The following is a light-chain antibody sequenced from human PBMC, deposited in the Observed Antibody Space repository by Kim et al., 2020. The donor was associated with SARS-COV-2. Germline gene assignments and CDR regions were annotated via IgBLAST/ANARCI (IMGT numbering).Light chain of an antibody. CDR2: DAS. J-gene: IGKJ5*01. V-gene: IGKV1-33*01. CDR3: HQYHSFPLT. CDR1: QDITTS. Sequence: TSVGDRVTITCQASQDITTSVNLYQQKPGEGPKLLIYDASNLETGVPPRFSRSGSGTDFTFSISTLHPEDIATYYCHQYHSFPLTFGLGTRLEIK.